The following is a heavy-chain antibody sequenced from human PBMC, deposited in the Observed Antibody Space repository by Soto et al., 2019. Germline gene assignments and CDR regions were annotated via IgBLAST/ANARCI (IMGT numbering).Heavy chain of an antibody. V-gene: IGHV4-59*08. J-gene: IGHJ3*02. CDR2: IYYSGST. CDR3: ARGYLEYSGYDLTFAFDI. CDR1: GGSISSYY. D-gene: IGHD5-12*01. Sequence: PSETLSLTCTVSGGSISSYYWSWIRQPPGKGLEWIGYIYYSGSTNYNPSLKSRVTISVDTSKNQFSLKLSSVTAADTAVYYCARGYLEYSGYDLTFAFDIWGQGTMVTVSS.